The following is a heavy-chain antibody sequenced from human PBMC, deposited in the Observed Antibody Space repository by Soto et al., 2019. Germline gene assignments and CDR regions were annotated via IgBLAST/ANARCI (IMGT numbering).Heavy chain of an antibody. D-gene: IGHD3-16*01. J-gene: IGHJ4*02. CDR3: ARGGTPIGY. V-gene: IGHV1-18*01. CDR1: GYTFTNFG. Sequence: QVHLVQSGAEVKKPGASVKVSCKTSGYTFTNFGLSWVRQSPGQGPEWMGWISAYNGNTNDAQNFKGRRTMTTDTSTTTWYMELRSLRSDYTGGYYCARGGTPIGYWGQGTMVTVS. CDR2: ISAYNGNT.